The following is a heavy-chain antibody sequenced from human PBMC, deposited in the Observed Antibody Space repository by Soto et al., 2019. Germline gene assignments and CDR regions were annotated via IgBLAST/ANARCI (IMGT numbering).Heavy chain of an antibody. Sequence: GGSLRLSCAASGFTFDDYAMHWVRQAPGKGLEWVSGISWNSGSIGYADSVKGRFTISRDNAKNSLYLQMNSLRAEDTALYYCAKDMKPGIAAPYYFDYWGQGTLVTVSS. CDR3: AKDMKPGIAAPYYFDY. J-gene: IGHJ4*02. D-gene: IGHD6-13*01. CDR2: ISWNSGSI. CDR1: GFTFDDYA. V-gene: IGHV3-9*01.